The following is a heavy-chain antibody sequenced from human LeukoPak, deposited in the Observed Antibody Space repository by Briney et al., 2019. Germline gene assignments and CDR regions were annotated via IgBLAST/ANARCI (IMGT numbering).Heavy chain of an antibody. J-gene: IGHJ5*01. D-gene: IGHD2-2*01. V-gene: IGHV1-2*02. CDR1: GYTFTDYY. CDR3: ARVGVVSSPDYSWFGS. CDR2: INPNSGAT. Sequence: ASVKVSCKASGYTFTDYYMHWVRQAPGQGLEWMGRINPNSGATNYAQKFQGRVTMTRDTSISTAYMELSRLRSDDTAVYYCARVGVVSSPDYSWFGSWGQGTLVTVSS.